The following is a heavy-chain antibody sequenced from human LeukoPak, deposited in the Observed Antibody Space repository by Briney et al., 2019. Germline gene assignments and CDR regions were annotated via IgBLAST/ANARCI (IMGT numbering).Heavy chain of an antibody. D-gene: IGHD3-22*01. V-gene: IGHV3-15*01. Sequence: GGSLRLSCAASGFTLTNAWMSWVPQAPGKGLEWVGRIKTKTDGGTIDYAAPVKGRFTISRDDSKNTVYLQMNSLKTEDTAVYYCTTSYYDSSGYRAWGQGTLVTVSS. CDR2: IKTKTDGGTI. CDR3: TTSYYDSSGYRA. J-gene: IGHJ4*02. CDR1: GFTLTNAW.